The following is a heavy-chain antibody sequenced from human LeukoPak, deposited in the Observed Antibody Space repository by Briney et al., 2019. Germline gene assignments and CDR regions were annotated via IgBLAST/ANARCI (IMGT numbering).Heavy chain of an antibody. CDR2: IYYSGST. CDR1: GGSISSHY. Sequence: PSETLSLTCTVSGGSISSHYWSWIRQPPGKGLEWIGYIYYSGSTNYNPSLKSRVTISVDTSKNQFSLKLSSVTAADTAVYYCARGVFGVVSASDYWGQGTLVTVSS. D-gene: IGHD3-3*01. V-gene: IGHV4-59*11. J-gene: IGHJ4*02. CDR3: ARGVFGVVSASDY.